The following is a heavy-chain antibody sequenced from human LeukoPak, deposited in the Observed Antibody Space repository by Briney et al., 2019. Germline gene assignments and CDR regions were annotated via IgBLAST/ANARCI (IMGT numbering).Heavy chain of an antibody. CDR1: GYTFTGYY. CDR3: VYYDILTGFYN. J-gene: IGHJ4*02. Sequence: ASVKVSCKASGYTFTGYYMHWVRQAPGQGLEWMGWINPNSGGTNYARKFQGRVTMTRDTSISTAYMELSRLRSDDTAVYYCVYYDILTGFYNWGQGTLVTVSS. D-gene: IGHD3-9*01. V-gene: IGHV1-2*02. CDR2: INPNSGGT.